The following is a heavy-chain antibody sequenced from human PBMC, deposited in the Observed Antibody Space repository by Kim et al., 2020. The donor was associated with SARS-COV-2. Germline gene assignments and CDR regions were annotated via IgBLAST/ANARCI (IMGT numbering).Heavy chain of an antibody. D-gene: IGHD3-22*01. CDR1: GGSFSGNY. Sequence: SETLSLTCAVYGGSFSGNYWSWICQPLGTGLERIGEINNRGSTNYNPSLKSRVSISVDTSKNQFSLTLSSMSAADTAVYYCARVSITMIVVVIKPYYYYGMDVWGEGTTVTVSS. CDR2: INNRGST. CDR3: ARVSITMIVVVIKPYYYYGMDV. V-gene: IGHV4-34*01. J-gene: IGHJ6*04.